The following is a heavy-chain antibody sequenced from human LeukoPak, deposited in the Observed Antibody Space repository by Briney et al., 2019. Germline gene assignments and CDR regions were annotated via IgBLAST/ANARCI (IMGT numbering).Heavy chain of an antibody. CDR2: IYYSGST. J-gene: IGHJ3*02. V-gene: IGHV4-59*12. Sequence: SETLSLTCTVSGGSISSYYWSWIRPPPGKGLEWIGYIYYSGSTNYNPSLKGRVTISVDTSKNQFSLKLSSVTAADTAVYYCARGGRGRAAFDIWGQGTMVTVSS. CDR3: ARGGRGRAAFDI. D-gene: IGHD1-26*01. CDR1: GGSISSYY.